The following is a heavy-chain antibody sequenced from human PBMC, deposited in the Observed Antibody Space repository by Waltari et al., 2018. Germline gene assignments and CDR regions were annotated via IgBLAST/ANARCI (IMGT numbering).Heavy chain of an antibody. CDR3: ATPAKYYDSWSGHPPFDY. Sequence: QVQLVQSGAEAKKPGSSVKVSCKASGGTFSNYAINWVRQAPGQGLEWMGGISPNFGTASFSQKFQGRRTITTDESTNTAYMELSSLRSEDTAMYYCATPAKYYDSWSGHPPFDYWGQGTLVTVSS. D-gene: IGHD3-3*01. J-gene: IGHJ4*02. CDR1: GGTFSNYA. V-gene: IGHV1-69*05. CDR2: ISPNFGTA.